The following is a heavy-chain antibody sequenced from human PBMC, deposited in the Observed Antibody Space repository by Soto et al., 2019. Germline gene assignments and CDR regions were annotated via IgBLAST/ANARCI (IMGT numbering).Heavy chain of an antibody. Sequence: ASVKVSCKASGYTFITYDVSWVRQASGQGLEWMGWMNPSNGNTGYAQKFQGRVTMTRNAPISTVYMELSGLRPDDTAVYYCARRKERSGPHYFDYWGQGTRVTVSS. CDR1: GYTFITYD. CDR2: MNPSNGNT. J-gene: IGHJ4*02. D-gene: IGHD6-25*01. CDR3: ARRKERSGPHYFDY. V-gene: IGHV1-8*02.